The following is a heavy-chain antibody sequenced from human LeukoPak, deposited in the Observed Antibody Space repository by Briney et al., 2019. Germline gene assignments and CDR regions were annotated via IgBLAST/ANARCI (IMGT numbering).Heavy chain of an antibody. CDR2: MNPNSGNT. CDR1: GYTFTSYY. Sequence: GASVKVSCKASGYTFTSYYMHWVRQAPGQGLEWMGWMNPNSGNTGYAQKFQGRVTMTRNTSISTAYMELSSLRSEDTAVYYCARGADGDYFDYWGQGTLVTVSS. V-gene: IGHV1-8*01. J-gene: IGHJ4*02. CDR3: ARGADGDYFDY. D-gene: IGHD4-17*01.